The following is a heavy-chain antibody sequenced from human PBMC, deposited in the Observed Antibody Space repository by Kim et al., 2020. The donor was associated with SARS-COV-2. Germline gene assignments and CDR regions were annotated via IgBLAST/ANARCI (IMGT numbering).Heavy chain of an antibody. J-gene: IGHJ4*02. Sequence: GGSLRLSCAASGFDFNSHDMNWFRQAPEKGLEWISYIAPRGATFYADSVKGRFTISRDTSKNTVSLQMNNLRAEDTAIYFCARGHVADWGQGTPVTVSS. CDR2: IAPRGAT. CDR3: ARGHVAD. D-gene: IGHD5-12*01. CDR1: GFDFNSHD. V-gene: IGHV3-23*01.